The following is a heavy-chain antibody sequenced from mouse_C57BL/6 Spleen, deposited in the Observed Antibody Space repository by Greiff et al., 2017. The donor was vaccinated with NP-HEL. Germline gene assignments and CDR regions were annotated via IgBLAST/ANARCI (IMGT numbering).Heavy chain of an antibody. Sequence: EVKVEESGGGLVQPGGSMKLSCAASGFTFSDAWMDWVRQSPEKGLEWVAEIRNKANNHATYYAESVKGRFTISRDDSKSSVYLQMNSLRAEDTGIYYCTQTPYYYGSSRGLYWYFDVWGTGTTVTVSS. D-gene: IGHD1-1*01. CDR3: TQTPYYYGSSRGLYWYFDV. CDR1: GFTFSDAW. CDR2: IRNKANNHAT. J-gene: IGHJ1*03. V-gene: IGHV6-6*01.